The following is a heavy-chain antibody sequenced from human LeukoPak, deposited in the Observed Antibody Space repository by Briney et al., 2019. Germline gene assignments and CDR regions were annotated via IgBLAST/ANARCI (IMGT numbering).Heavy chain of an antibody. CDR3: ARLIGSEYSSTEFDY. V-gene: IGHV3-33*01. CDR2: IWYDGSNK. D-gene: IGHD6-6*01. J-gene: IGHJ4*02. Sequence: GRSLRLSCVASGFPFSSYGMRWVRQAPGKGLEWVAVIWYDGSNKYYADSVKGRFTISRDNSKNTLYLQMNSLRAEDTAVYYCARLIGSEYSSTEFDYWGQGTLVTVSS. CDR1: GFPFSSYG.